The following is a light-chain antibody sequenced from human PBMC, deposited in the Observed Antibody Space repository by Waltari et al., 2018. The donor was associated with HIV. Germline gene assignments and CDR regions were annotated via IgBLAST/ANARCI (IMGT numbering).Light chain of an antibody. CDR3: QQYYYIPYT. V-gene: IGKV4-1*01. CDR1: ENVLSTSSKKKF. Sequence: DIVLPQSPVSLSVSLRERAPLPYQSRENVLSTSSKKKFLAWDQQKPGHSPKLLIYWATNRGSGVPDRFRGSGSGRNFSLTISSLQGEDVAVYFWQQYYYIPYTFGQGTKLEIK. CDR2: WAT. J-gene: IGKJ2*01.